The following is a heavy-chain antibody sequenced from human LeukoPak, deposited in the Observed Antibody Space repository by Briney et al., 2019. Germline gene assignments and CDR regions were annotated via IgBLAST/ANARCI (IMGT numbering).Heavy chain of an antibody. CDR1: GGSFSDYY. D-gene: IGHD5-12*01. CDR2: INHSGST. J-gene: IGHJ4*02. Sequence: SETPSLTCAVYGGSFSDYYWTWVRQSPGKGLEWIGEINHSGSTNYNPSLKSRVIISADTSKNQFSLNLNSVTAADTAVYYCARCGGYDYFDDYWGQGTLVTVSS. CDR3: ARCGGYDYFDDY. V-gene: IGHV4-34*01.